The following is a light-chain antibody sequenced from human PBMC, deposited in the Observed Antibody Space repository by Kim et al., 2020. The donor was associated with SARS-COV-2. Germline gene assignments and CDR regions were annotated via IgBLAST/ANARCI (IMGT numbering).Light chain of an antibody. CDR1: SSDVGAYNY. J-gene: IGLJ1*01. V-gene: IGLV2-14*03. Sequence: QSALTQPASVSGSPGQSITISCTGTSSDVGAYNYVSWYQHHPGIAPKLIIFDVNNRPSGLSNRFSGSKSGNTASLTISGLQAEDEADYYCSSYATSRSYVFGTGTKVTVL. CDR2: DVN. CDR3: SSYATSRSYV.